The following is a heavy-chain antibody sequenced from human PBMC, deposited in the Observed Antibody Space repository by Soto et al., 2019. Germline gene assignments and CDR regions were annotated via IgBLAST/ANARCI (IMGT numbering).Heavy chain of an antibody. CDR3: AWTLACCGGNCYLPNFDT. V-gene: IGHV1-69*01. Sequence: QVQLVQSGTEVQKPGSSVKLSCKTSGGTFTNYDISWVRQAPGQGLEWMGGIIPLFGSPHYSPKFEGRVTITADEVSTTAHLELSSLRFDDTAVYFCAWTLACCGGNCYLPNFDTWGQGTLVIGSS. CDR1: GGTFTNYD. D-gene: IGHD2-21*01. CDR2: IIPLFGSP. J-gene: IGHJ4*02.